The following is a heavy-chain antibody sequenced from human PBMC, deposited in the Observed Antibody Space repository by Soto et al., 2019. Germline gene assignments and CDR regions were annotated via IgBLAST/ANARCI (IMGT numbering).Heavy chain of an antibody. D-gene: IGHD1-26*01. CDR1: GFTFRSYG. J-gene: IGHJ3*02. V-gene: IGHV3-30*18. CDR2: ISYDGSNK. CDR3: AKGGVGSTSNAFDI. Sequence: GGSLRLSCAASGFTFRSYGMHWVRQAPGKGLEWVTVISYDGSNKYYADSVKGRFTISRDNSKNTLYLQMHSLRPEDTALYYCAKGGVGSTSNAFDIWGQVTMVTVSS.